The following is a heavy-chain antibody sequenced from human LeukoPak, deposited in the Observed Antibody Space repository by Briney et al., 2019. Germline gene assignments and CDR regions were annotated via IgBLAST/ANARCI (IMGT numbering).Heavy chain of an antibody. Sequence: GGSLRLSCAASGFTFNSYSMNWVRQAPGKGLEWVSYISSSGFIIYYEDSLKGRFTIYRDNAKNSLYLQMNSLRAEDTAVFYCARDIAVATGYYYHYGMDVWGQGTTVTVSS. D-gene: IGHD6-19*01. V-gene: IGHV3-48*01. CDR1: GFTFNSYS. CDR2: ISSSGFII. CDR3: ARDIAVATGYYYHYGMDV. J-gene: IGHJ6*02.